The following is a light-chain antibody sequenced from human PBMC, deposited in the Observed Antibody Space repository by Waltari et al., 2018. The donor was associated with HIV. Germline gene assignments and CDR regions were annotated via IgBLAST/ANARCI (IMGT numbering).Light chain of an antibody. V-gene: IGLV2-8*01. Sequence: QSALTQPPSASGSPGQSVTIPCTGTSSDVGGYNYVSWHQQNPCTAPKHMIYDVSKRASGVTDRVAGYKAGNTASLTVAGLQAEDEADYYCSSYAVSNNLVFGGGTKLTVL. CDR3: SSYAVSNNLV. CDR1: SSDVGGYNY. J-gene: IGLJ2*01. CDR2: DVS.